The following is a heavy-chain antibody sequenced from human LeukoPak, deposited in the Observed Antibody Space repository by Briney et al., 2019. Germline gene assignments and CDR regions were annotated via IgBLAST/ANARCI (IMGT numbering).Heavy chain of an antibody. V-gene: IGHV4-34*01. D-gene: IGHD4-11*01. J-gene: IGHJ4*02. CDR3: ARQKPSTFRQYGRGRPLDS. CDR1: GGSLSGSF. CDR2: INQSGNS. Sequence: SEALSLTCDVNGGSLSGSFWSWIRQSPEKGLEWIGEINQSGNSNYNPSLKSRVTILVDTSKNQFSLKLSSVTAADTAVYYCARQKPSTFRQYGRGRPLDSWGQGTLVTVSS.